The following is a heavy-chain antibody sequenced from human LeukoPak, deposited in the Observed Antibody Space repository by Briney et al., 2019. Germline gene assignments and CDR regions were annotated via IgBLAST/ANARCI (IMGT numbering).Heavy chain of an antibody. J-gene: IGHJ4*02. CDR1: GYTFDNYG. CDR3: ARGTMIVVDPANY. CDR2: ISAYNGNT. V-gene: IGHV1-18*01. D-gene: IGHD3-22*01. Sequence: ASGKVSCKASGYTFDNYGISWVRQAPGQGLEWMGWISAYNGNTNYAQNLQGRVTMTTDTSTSTAYMELRSLRSDDTAVYYCARGTMIVVDPANYWGQGTLVTVSS.